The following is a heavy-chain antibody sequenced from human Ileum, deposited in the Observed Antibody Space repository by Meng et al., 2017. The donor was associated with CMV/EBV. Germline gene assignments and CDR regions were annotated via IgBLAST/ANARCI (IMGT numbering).Heavy chain of an antibody. D-gene: IGHD3-3*01. CDR1: GYTFTSYG. J-gene: IGHJ6*02. V-gene: IGHV1-18*01. Sequence: SVKVSCKASGYTFTSYGISWVRQAPGQGLEWMGWISAYNGNTNYAQKLQGRVTMTTDTSTSTAYMELRSLRSDDTAVYYCAVDPGIGVVINGENYCYGMDIWGQGTTVTVSS. CDR3: AVDPGIGVVINGENYCYGMDI. CDR2: ISAYNGNT.